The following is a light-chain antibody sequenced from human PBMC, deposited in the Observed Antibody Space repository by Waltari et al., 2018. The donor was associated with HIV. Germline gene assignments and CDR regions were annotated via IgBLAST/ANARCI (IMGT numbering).Light chain of an antibody. CDR2: EVT. V-gene: IGLV2-23*02. J-gene: IGLJ3*02. Sequence: QSALTQPASVSGSPGQSITISCTGTSSDVGRYDLVSWYQQHSGNAPKLMISEVTKRPSGVSDRFSGAKAGNPSSLTIAGRQVEDEGDYYCCSYAGTRSPGVFGGGTKLTVL. CDR3: CSYAGTRSPGV. CDR1: SSDVGRYDL.